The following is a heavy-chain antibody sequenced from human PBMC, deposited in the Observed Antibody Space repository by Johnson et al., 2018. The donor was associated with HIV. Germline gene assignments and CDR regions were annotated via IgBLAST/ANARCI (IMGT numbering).Heavy chain of an antibody. J-gene: IGHJ3*02. CDR2: ISYDGSNK. V-gene: IGHV3-30*04. CDR1: GFTFSSYA. CDR3: AKGDLDCTDDFCYVDAFDM. D-gene: IGHD3/OR15-3a*01. Sequence: QVQLVESGGGLVQPGGSLTLSCAASGFTFSSYAMHWVRQAPGKGLEWVAVISYDGSNKYYADSVKGRFIISRDNSKNTLYLQMNSLRSEDTGVFYCAKGDLDCTDDFCYVDAFDMWGQGTMVTVSS.